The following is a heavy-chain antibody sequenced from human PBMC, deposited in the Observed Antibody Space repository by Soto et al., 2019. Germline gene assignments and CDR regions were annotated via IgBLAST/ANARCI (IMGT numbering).Heavy chain of an antibody. Sequence: PGGPLRLSCAASGLIFSDVWMTWVRQAPGKGLEWVGRIKTKPDDGTIDYAAPVRGRFTISRDDSKNTLYLQMTSLTPDDTGVYYCTTSNLGVDFWGPGTLVTVSS. CDR3: TTSNLGVDF. CDR1: GLIFSDVW. CDR2: IKTKPDDGTI. V-gene: IGHV3-15*01. J-gene: IGHJ4*02. D-gene: IGHD1-1*01.